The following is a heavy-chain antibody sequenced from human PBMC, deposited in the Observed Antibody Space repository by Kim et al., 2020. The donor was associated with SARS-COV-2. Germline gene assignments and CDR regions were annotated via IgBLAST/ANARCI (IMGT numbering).Heavy chain of an antibody. V-gene: IGHV3-23*01. CDR2: ISDRGHGAET. Sequence: GGSLRLSCATSGFSFSSYTMNWVRQAPEKGLEWVSTISDRGHGAETHYADSVKGRFTISRDDSKNTVSLHMDSLRDEDTAIYYCVTRLMAHFDYWGQGTLVTVSS. CDR1: GFSFSSYT. J-gene: IGHJ4*02. D-gene: IGHD3-16*01. CDR3: VTRLMAHFDY.